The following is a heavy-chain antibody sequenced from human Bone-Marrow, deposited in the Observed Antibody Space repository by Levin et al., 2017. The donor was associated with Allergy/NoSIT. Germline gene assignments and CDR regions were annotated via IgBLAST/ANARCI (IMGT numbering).Heavy chain of an antibody. CDR1: GFIFSSYW. J-gene: IGHJ3*02. D-gene: IGHD6-19*01. Sequence: PVASVKVSCAASGFIFSSYWMHWVRQAPGKGLVWVSRINSDGSTTSYADSVKGRFTISRDNAKNTLYLQMNSLRAEDTAVYYCARGKNSGDIWGQGTMVTVSS. V-gene: IGHV3-74*01. CDR3: ARGKNSGDI. CDR2: INSDGSTT.